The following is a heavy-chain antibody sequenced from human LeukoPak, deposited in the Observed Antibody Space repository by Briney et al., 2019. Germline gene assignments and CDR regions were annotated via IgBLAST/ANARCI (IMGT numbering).Heavy chain of an antibody. J-gene: IGHJ4*02. Sequence: SETLSLTCAVYGGSFNNYYWSWLRQPPGKGLEWIGEISHSGSTNYNPSLKSRVTVSLDTSKNQFPLKLGSVTAADTAVYYCARGFSHWGQGTLVTVSS. V-gene: IGHV4-34*01. CDR3: ARGFSH. CDR1: GGSFNNYY. CDR2: ISHSGST.